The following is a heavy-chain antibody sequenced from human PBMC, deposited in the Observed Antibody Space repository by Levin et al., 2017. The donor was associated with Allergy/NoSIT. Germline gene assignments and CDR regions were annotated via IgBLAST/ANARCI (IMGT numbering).Heavy chain of an antibody. CDR3: VKILHRSSGWYGAGN. V-gene: IGHV3-64D*06. Sequence: ETLSLTCSASGFTFSSYAMHWVRQAPGKGLEYVSAISSNGGSTYYADSVKGRFTISRDNSKNTLYLQMSSLRAEDTAVYYCVKILHRSSGWYGAGNWGQGTLVTVSS. D-gene: IGHD6-19*01. CDR2: ISSNGGST. CDR1: GFTFSSYA. J-gene: IGHJ4*02.